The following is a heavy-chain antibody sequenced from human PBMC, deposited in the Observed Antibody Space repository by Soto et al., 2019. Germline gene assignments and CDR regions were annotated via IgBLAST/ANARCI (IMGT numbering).Heavy chain of an antibody. CDR3: ARDSGYSGYDSGFDY. CDR2: ISAYNGNT. J-gene: IGHJ4*02. V-gene: IGHV1-18*01. Sequence: GASVKVSCKASGYTFSSYAISWVRQAPGQGLEWMGGISAYNGNTNYAQKLQGRVTMTTDTSTSTAYMELRSLRSDDTAVHYCARDSGYSGYDSGFDYWGQGTLVTV. D-gene: IGHD5-12*01. CDR1: GYTFSSYA.